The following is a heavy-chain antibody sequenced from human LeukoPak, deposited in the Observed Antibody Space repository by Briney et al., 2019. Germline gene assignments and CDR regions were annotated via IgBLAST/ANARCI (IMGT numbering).Heavy chain of an antibody. Sequence: GSLRLSCAASGFTFSSYAMHWVRQAPGKGLEWVGRIKSKTDGGTTDYAAPVKGRFTISRDDSKNTLYLQMNSLKTEDTAVYYCTTATEDIVLMVYAIWETDYWGQGTLVTVSS. CDR2: IKSKTDGGTT. J-gene: IGHJ4*02. CDR3: TTATEDIVLMVYAIWETDY. D-gene: IGHD2-8*01. V-gene: IGHV3-15*01. CDR1: GFTFSSYA.